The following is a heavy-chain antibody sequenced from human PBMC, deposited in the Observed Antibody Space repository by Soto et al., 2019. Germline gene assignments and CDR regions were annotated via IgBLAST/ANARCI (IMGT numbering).Heavy chain of an antibody. Sequence: GASVKVSCKASGYTFTNYGISWVRQAPGQGLQWMGWISAYNGNTNYAQKLQGRVAMTTDTSTSTAYMELSSLRSEDTAVYYCARDRGHDYSNYWGQGTLVTVSS. CDR1: GYTFTNYG. V-gene: IGHV1-18*01. J-gene: IGHJ4*02. CDR3: ARDRGHDYSNY. CDR2: ISAYNGNT. D-gene: IGHD4-4*01.